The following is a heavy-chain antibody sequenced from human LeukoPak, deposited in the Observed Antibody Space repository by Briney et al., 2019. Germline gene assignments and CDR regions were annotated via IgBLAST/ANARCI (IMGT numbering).Heavy chain of an antibody. CDR1: GYTFTGYY. J-gene: IGHJ4*02. V-gene: IGHV1-2*02. CDR3: ARGRITMVRGISPGDY. D-gene: IGHD3-10*01. CDR2: INPNSGGT. Sequence: GASVKVSCKASGYTFTGYYMHWVRQAPGQGLEWMGWINPNSGGTNYAQKFQGRVTMTRDTSISTAYMELSRLRSDDTAVYYCARGRITMVRGISPGDYWGQGTLVIVSS.